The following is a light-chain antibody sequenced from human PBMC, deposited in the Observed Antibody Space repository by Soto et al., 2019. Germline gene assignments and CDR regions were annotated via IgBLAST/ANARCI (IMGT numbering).Light chain of an antibody. J-gene: IGLJ1*01. V-gene: IGLV2-14*03. CDR3: ASYTGSSTPYV. CDR2: DVS. CDR1: SSDVGSYNY. Sequence: QSVLTQPASVSGSPGQSIAISCTGTSSDVGSYNYVCWYQHHPGKAPKMMIYDVSNRPSGVSNRFSGSKSGNTASLTISGLQAEDEADYYCASYTGSSTPYVFGTGTQLTVL.